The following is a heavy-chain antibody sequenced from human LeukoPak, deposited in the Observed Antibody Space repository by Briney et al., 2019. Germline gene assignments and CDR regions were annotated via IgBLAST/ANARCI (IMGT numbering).Heavy chain of an antibody. CDR1: GYSFTSYW. CDR3: ARLQQQLNAFDI. D-gene: IGHD1-1*01. J-gene: IGHJ3*02. CDR2: IDPTDSYT. Sequence: GESLKISCKGSGYSFTSYWISWVRQMPGKGLEWMGRIDPTDSYTNYSPSFQGHVTISAGKSISTAYLQWSSLKASDTAMYYCARLQQQLNAFDIWGQGTMVTVSS. V-gene: IGHV5-10-1*01.